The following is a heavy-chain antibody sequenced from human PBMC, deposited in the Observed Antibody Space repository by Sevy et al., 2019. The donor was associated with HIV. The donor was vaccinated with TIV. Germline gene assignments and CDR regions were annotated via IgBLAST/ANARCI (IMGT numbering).Heavy chain of an antibody. Sequence: GGYLRLSCAASGFTFSSYGMHWVRQAPGKGLEWVAVISYDGSNKYYADSVKGRFTISRDNSKNTLYLQMNSLRAEDTAVYYCAKVLIAAAGPFDYWGQGTLVTVSS. CDR2: ISYDGSNK. CDR3: AKVLIAAAGPFDY. J-gene: IGHJ4*02. CDR1: GFTFSSYG. D-gene: IGHD6-13*01. V-gene: IGHV3-30*18.